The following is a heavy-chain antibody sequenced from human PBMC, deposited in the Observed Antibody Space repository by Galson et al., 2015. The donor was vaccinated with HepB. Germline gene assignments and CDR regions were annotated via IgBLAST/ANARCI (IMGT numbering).Heavy chain of an antibody. V-gene: IGHV1-2*04. J-gene: IGHJ5*02. D-gene: IGHD5-24*01. CDR2: INPNSGGT. CDR1: GYTFTGYY. CDR3: ARGEGDGYTSYNWFDP. Sequence: SVKVSCKASGYTFTGYYMHWVRQAPGQGLEWMGWINPNSGGTNYAQKFQGWVTMTRDTSISTAYMELSRLRSDDTAVYYCARGEGDGYTSYNWFDPWGQGTLVTVSS.